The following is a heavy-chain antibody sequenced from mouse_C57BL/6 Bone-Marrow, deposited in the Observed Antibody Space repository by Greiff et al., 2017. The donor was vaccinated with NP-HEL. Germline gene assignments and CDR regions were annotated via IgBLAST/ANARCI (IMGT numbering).Heavy chain of an antibody. V-gene: IGHV7-1*01. J-gene: IGHJ1*03. D-gene: IGHD1-2*01. CDR1: GFTFSDFY. CDR2: SRNKANDYTT. Sequence: EVKLMESGGGLVQSGRSLRLSCATSGFTFSDFYMEWVRQAPGKGLEWIAASRNKANDYTTEYSASVKGRFIVSRDTSQSILYLQMNALRAEDTAIYYCARDGLRPVAGGYFDVWGTGTTVTVSS. CDR3: ARDGLRPVAGGYFDV.